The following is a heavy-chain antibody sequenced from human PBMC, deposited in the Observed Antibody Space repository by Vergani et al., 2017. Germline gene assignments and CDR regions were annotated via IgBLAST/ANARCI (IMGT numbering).Heavy chain of an antibody. CDR3: ARGGWSYDIVTGYSWFDP. J-gene: IGHJ5*02. CDR1: GGSISTYY. CDR2: IYTSEST. V-gene: IGHV4-4*07. D-gene: IGHD3-9*01. Sequence: QVQLQESGPGLVKTSETLSLTCTVSGGSISTYYWSWIRQPAGKGLEWIGRIYTSESTNYNPSLTSRVTMSVDTSKNKFSLKLRSVTAADTAVYYCARGGWSYDIVTGYSWFDPWGQGTLVTVSS.